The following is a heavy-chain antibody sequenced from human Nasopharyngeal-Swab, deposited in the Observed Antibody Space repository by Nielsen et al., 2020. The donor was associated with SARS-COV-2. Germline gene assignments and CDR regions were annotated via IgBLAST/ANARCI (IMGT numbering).Heavy chain of an antibody. J-gene: IGHJ6*02. CDR2: IIPILGIA. Sequence: WVRQAPGQGLEWMGRIIPILGIANYAQKFQGRVTITADKSTSTAYMELSSLRSEDTAVYYCARYNWNVPALGYYYGMDVWGQGTTVTVSS. CDR3: ARYNWNVPALGYYYGMDV. D-gene: IGHD1-1*01. V-gene: IGHV1-69*02.